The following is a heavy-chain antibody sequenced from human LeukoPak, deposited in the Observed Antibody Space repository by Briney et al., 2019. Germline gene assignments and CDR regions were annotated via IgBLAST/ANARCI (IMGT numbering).Heavy chain of an antibody. Sequence: SSQTLSLTCTVSGGSISSGDYAWSWIRQHPGKGLEWIGYIYYNGSTYYNPSLKSRVTISVDTSKNQFSLKVSSVTAADTAVYYCARDRGGYSGYFDYWGQGTLVTVSS. CDR3: ARDRGGYSGYFDY. CDR1: GGSISSGDYA. CDR2: IYYNGST. J-gene: IGHJ4*02. D-gene: IGHD5-12*01. V-gene: IGHV4-31*03.